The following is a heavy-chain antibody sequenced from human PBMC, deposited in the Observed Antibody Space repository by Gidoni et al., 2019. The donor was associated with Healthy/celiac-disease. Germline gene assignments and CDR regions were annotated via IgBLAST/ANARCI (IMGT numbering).Heavy chain of an antibody. V-gene: IGHV3-13*01. CDR1: GFTFSSYD. D-gene: IGHD2-15*01. CDR2: IGTAGDT. CDR3: ARALRGYCSGGSCYSGSGGFDY. Sequence: EVQLVESGGGLVQPGGSLRLSCAASGFTFSSYDLHWVRQATGKGLEWVSAIGTAGDTYYPGSVKGRFTISRENAKNSLYLQMNSLRAGDTAVYYCARALRGYCSGGSCYSGSGGFDYWGQGTLVTVSS. J-gene: IGHJ4*02.